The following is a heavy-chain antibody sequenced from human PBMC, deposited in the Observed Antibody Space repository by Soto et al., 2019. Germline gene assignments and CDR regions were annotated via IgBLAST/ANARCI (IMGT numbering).Heavy chain of an antibody. Sequence: QVTLEESGPPRVKPTQTLTLTCTFSGFSLATSGVGVGWVRQPPGKALERLALIYWDDDKRYSPSLRSRLTVTKDNSRNQVVLTMTNMDPVDTATYYCAHRVGLQGNWNGGYFDFWGQGALVTVSS. CDR2: IYWDDDK. J-gene: IGHJ4*02. CDR3: AHRVGLQGNWNGGYFDF. V-gene: IGHV2-5*02. D-gene: IGHD1-1*01. CDR1: GFSLATSGVG.